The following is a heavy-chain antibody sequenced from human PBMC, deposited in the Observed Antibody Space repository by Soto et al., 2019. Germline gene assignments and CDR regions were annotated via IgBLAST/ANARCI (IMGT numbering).Heavy chain of an antibody. CDR1: GGSFSCYY. CDR2: INHSGST. CDR3: AIPSYGFDP. Sequence: PSETLALTCAVYGGSFSCYYWSWIRQPPGKGLEWIGEINHSGSTNYNPSLKSRVTISVDTSKNQFSLKMSSVTAADKAVYYCAIPSYGFDPWGQRTLVTVSS. J-gene: IGHJ5*02. V-gene: IGHV4-34*01. D-gene: IGHD4-17*01.